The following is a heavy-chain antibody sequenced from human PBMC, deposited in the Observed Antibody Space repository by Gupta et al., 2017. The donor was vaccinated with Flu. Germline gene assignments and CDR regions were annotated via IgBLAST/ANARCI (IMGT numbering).Heavy chain of an antibody. CDR2: IYHNGNT. D-gene: IGHD3-10*01. J-gene: IGHJ4*02. CDR1: SGSMSCSTYF. V-gene: IGHV4-39*01. Sequence: QRLQESGPGLVRPSETLSLPCTVSSGSMSCSTYFWGWIRQPPGKGQEWIGNIYHNGNTYYNLSHKSRVSISVDTSKNQFTLNLSSVTAADTAVYYCARHFSASAGGWYLDYWGQGTLVTVSS. CDR3: ARHFSASAGGWYLDY.